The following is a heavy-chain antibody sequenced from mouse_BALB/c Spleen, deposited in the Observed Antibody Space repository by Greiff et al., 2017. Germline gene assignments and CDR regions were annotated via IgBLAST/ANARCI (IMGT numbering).Heavy chain of an antibody. V-gene: IGHV1S81*02. Sequence: QVQLKESGAELVKPGASVKLSCKASGYTFTSYYMYWVKQRPGQGLEWIGEINPSNGGTNFNEKFKSKATLTVDKSSSTAYMQLSSLTSEDSAVYDCKRSGNGDYAWFAYWGQGTLVTVSA. D-gene: IGHD2-13*01. CDR1: GYTFTSYY. CDR3: KRSGNGDYAWFAY. J-gene: IGHJ3*01. CDR2: INPSNGGT.